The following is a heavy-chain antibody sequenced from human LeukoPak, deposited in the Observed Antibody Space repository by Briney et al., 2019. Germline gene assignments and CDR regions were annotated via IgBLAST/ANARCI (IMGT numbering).Heavy chain of an antibody. V-gene: IGHV3-23*01. D-gene: IGHD3-3*01. CDR2: ISGSGGST. CDR1: GFTFSSYA. CDR3: AKETPPTYYFWSGYDTGY. J-gene: IGHJ4*02. Sequence: PGGSLRLSCAASGFTFSSYAMSWVREAPGKGLEWVSVISGSGGSTYYADSVKGRFTISRDNSKNTLYLQMNSLRAEDTAVYYCAKETPPTYYFWSGYDTGYWGQGTLVTVSS.